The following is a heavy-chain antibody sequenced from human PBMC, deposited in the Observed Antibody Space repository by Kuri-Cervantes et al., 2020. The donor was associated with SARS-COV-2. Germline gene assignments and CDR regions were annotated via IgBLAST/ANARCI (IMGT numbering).Heavy chain of an antibody. J-gene: IGHJ3*02. D-gene: IGHD6-13*01. CDR2: IKQDGSEK. Sequence: GGSLRLSCAASGFTFSSYWMIWVRQAPGKGLEWVANIKQDGSEKYYVDSVKGRFTISRDNAKNSLYLQMNSLRAEDTAVYYCARCPSSSWYSDAFDIWGQGTMVTVSS. CDR3: ARCPSSSWYSDAFDI. V-gene: IGHV3-7*01. CDR1: GFTFSSYW.